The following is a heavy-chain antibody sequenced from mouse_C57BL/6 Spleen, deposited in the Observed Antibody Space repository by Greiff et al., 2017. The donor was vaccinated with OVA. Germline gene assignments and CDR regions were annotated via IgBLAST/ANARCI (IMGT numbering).Heavy chain of an antibody. Sequence: QVQLKQPGAELVKPGASVKLSCKASGYTFTSYWMHWVKQRPGQGLEWIGMIHPNSGSTNYNEKFKSKATLTVDKSSSTAYMQLSSLTSEDSAVYYCARDRVYDYADYAMDYWGQGTSVTVSS. CDR2: IHPNSGST. D-gene: IGHD2-4*01. CDR3: ARDRVYDYADYAMDY. V-gene: IGHV1-64*01. J-gene: IGHJ4*01. CDR1: GYTFTSYW.